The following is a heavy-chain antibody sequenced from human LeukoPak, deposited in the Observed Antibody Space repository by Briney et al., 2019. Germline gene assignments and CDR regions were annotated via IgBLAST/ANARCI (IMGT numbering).Heavy chain of an antibody. CDR3: ARDPRAVALNTHA. CDR2: IYSGGVT. J-gene: IGHJ5*02. Sequence: GGSLRLSCTASVFPFNIYGMNWLRQAPGKGREWVSLIYSGGVTSYADSVKGRFTVSRDHSKNTLYLQMNSLRAEETAVYYCARDPRAVALNTHAWGQGTLVIVSS. D-gene: IGHD6-13*01. V-gene: IGHV3-66*01. CDR1: VFPFNIYG.